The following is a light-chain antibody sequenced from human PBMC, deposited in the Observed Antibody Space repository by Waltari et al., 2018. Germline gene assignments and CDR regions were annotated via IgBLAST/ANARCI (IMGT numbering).Light chain of an antibody. Sequence: DIVMTQSPDSLAVSLGERATINYKSSQSVLYSSNNKNYLDWYQQKPGQPPKLLIYWASTRESGVPDRFRGSGSGTDFTLTISSLQAEDVAVYYCQQYYSTPWTFGQGTKVEIK. CDR2: WAS. CDR1: QSVLYSSNNKNY. V-gene: IGKV4-1*01. CDR3: QQYYSTPWT. J-gene: IGKJ1*01.